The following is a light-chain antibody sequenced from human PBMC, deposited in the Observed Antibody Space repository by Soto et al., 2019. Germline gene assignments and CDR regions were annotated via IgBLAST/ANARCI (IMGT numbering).Light chain of an antibody. CDR1: SSDIGGHNY. J-gene: IGLJ2*01. CDR3: SSFTSTSTVI. Sequence: QSALTQPASVSGSLGQSITISCTGTSSDIGGHNYVSWYQLHPGKAPKVLIFEVIKRPSGVSTRFSGSKSGNMASLTISGLRPEDEGDYYCSSFTSTSTVILGGGTKSPS. V-gene: IGLV2-14*01. CDR2: EVI.